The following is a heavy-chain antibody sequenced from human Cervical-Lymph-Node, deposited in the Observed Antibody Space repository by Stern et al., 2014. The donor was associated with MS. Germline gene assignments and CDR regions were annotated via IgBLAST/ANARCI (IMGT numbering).Heavy chain of an antibody. Sequence: QVQLVQSGAEVKKPGASVKVSCKASGYTFTSYYLHWVRQAPGPGLEWVGVINPSGGTTSDAQKFQGRVTLTRDTSTSTVYMELSSLRSEDTAVYYCARGRGRGYSYGPDYWGQGTRVTVSS. CDR3: ARGRGRGYSYGPDY. V-gene: IGHV1-46*03. J-gene: IGHJ4*02. CDR1: GYTFTSYY. D-gene: IGHD5-18*01. CDR2: INPSGGTT.